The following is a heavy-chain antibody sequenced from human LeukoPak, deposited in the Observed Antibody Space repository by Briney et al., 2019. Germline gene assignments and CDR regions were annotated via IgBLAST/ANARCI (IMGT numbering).Heavy chain of an antibody. Sequence: ASVKVSCKASGGTFSSYAISWVRQAPGQGLEWMGGIIPIFGTANYAQKLQGRVTITADKSTSTAYMELSSLRSEDTAVYYCARDGDLDIAVAGTGHFQHWGQGTLVTVSS. CDR3: ARDGDLDIAVAGTGHFQH. CDR1: GGTFSSYA. D-gene: IGHD6-19*01. CDR2: IIPIFGTA. J-gene: IGHJ1*01. V-gene: IGHV1-69*06.